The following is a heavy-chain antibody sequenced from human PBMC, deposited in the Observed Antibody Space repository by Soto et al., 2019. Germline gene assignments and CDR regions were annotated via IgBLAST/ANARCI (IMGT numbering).Heavy chain of an antibody. CDR3: ARDRDDADYYYGMDV. D-gene: IGHD2-2*01. CDR1: GFTFSSYG. J-gene: IGHJ6*02. CDR2: IWYDGSNK. Sequence: GGSLRLSCAASGFTFSSYGMHWVRQAPGKGLEWVAVIWYDGSNKYYADSVKGRFTISRDNSKNTLYLQMNSLRAEDTAVYYCARDRDDADYYYGMDVWGQGTTVTVSS. V-gene: IGHV3-33*01.